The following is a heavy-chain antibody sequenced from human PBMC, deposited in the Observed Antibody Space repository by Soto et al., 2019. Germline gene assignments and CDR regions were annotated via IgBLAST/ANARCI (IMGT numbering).Heavy chain of an antibody. D-gene: IGHD2-2*01. CDR1: GGTFSRYT. CDR3: AREDRDRETGLVPAAIDGMDV. CDR2: IIPIFGIT. J-gene: IGHJ6*02. V-gene: IGHV1-69*08. Sequence: QVPLVQSGAEVKKPGSSVKVSCKASGGTFSRYTMTWVRQAPGHGLEWMGRIIPIFGITTYAQKFQGRVTITADESTSTAYMELSSLRSEDTAVYYCAREDRDRETGLVPAAIDGMDVWGQGTTVTVSS.